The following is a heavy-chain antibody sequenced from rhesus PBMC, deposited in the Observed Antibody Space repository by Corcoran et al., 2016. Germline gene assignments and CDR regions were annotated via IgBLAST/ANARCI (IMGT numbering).Heavy chain of an antibody. D-gene: IGHD1-26*01. CDR2: IVGSSGST. J-gene: IGHJ3*01. V-gene: IGHV4-127*01. Sequence: QVQLQESGPGLVKPSETLSLTCAVSGYSISSGYGWSRIRQPPGKGLEWIGYIVGSSGSTNYNPSLKRRVTISKATSKNQFSLKLRSVTAADTAVYYCARGHNWNYGAFDFWGQGLRVTVSS. CDR1: GYSISSGYG. CDR3: ARGHNWNYGAFDF.